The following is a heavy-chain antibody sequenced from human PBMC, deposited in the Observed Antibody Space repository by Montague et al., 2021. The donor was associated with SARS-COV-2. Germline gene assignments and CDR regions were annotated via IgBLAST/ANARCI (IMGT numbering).Heavy chain of an antibody. D-gene: IGHD3-10*01. CDR1: GFTFTNYA. CDR2: INHSGST. J-gene: IGHJ4*02. CDR3: ARGARQGYGFRLGSFDS. V-gene: IGHV4-34*01. Sequence: LRLSCAASGFTFTNYAMHWVRQPPGKGLEWIGEINHSGSTNYNPSLKSRVTMSVDTSKNQFSLKLSSVTAADTAVYYCARGARQGYGFRLGSFDSWGQGTLVTVSS.